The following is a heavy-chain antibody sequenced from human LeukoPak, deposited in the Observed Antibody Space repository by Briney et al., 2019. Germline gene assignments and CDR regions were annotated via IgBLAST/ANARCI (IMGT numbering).Heavy chain of an antibody. Sequence: SETLSLTCAVYGGSFSGYYWSWIRQPPGKGLEWIGEINHSGSTNYNPSLKSRVTISVDTSKNQFSLTLSSVTAADTAVYYCARAYSSSLRKFDYWGQGTLVTVSS. CDR2: INHSGST. CDR1: GGSFSGYY. V-gene: IGHV4-34*01. D-gene: IGHD6-13*01. J-gene: IGHJ4*02. CDR3: ARAYSSSLRKFDY.